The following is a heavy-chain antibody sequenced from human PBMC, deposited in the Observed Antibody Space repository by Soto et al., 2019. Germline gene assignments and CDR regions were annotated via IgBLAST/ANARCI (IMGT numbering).Heavy chain of an antibody. Sequence: PGESLKISCKGSGYSFTSYWIGWVRQMPGKGLEWMGIIYPGDSDTRYSPSFQGQVTISADKSISTAYLQWSSLKASDTAMYYCARDVGAARLGAPGWFDPWGQGTLVTVSS. J-gene: IGHJ5*02. D-gene: IGHD6-6*01. CDR3: ARDVGAARLGAPGWFDP. CDR1: GYSFTSYW. CDR2: IYPGDSDT. V-gene: IGHV5-51*01.